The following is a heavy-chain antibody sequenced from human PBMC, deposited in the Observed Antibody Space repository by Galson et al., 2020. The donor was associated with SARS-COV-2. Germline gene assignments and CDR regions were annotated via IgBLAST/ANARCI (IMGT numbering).Heavy chain of an antibody. J-gene: IGHJ4*02. CDR2: ITSKTDGGTT. Sequence: GESLKISCAASGFTFSNAWMSWLRQAPGKGLEWVGRITSKTDGGTTEYAAPVKGRFTITSDDSKNTLYLQMNSLNTDDTAVYYCTTFTNWGQGTLVTVGS. V-gene: IGHV3-15*01. CDR1: GFTFSNAW. D-gene: IGHD2-2*01. CDR3: TTFTN.